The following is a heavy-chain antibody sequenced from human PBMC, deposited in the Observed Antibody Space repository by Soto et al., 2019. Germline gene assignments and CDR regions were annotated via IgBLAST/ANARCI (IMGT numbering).Heavy chain of an antibody. CDR2: IYYSGST. CDR1: GGSISSSSYY. D-gene: IGHD5-18*01. CDR3: ASRPVDTAMVIFDY. J-gene: IGHJ4*02. Sequence: PSETLSLTCTVSGGSISSSSYYWGWIRQPPGKGLEWIRSIYYSGSTYYNPSLKSRVTISVDTSKNQFSLKLSSVTAADTAVYYCASRPVDTAMVIFDYWGQGTLVTVSS. V-gene: IGHV4-39*01.